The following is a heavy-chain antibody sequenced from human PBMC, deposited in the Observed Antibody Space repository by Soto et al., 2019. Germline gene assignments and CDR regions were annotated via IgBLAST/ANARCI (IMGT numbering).Heavy chain of an antibody. CDR3: ARPHCSSSNCPNWFDP. J-gene: IGHJ5*02. CDR1: GGSISGISYY. D-gene: IGHD2-2*01. CDR2: IHYTETT. Sequence: SETLSLTCTVSGGSISGISYYWGWIRQPPGKGLEWIGSIHYTETTYYNPSLKSRVTISVDTSKNQLFLKLSSVTAADTAVYYCARPHCSSSNCPNWFDPWGQGTLVTVSS. V-gene: IGHV4-39*01.